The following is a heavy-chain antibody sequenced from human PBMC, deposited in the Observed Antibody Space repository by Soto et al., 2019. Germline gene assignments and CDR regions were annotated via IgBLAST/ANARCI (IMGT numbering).Heavy chain of an antibody. J-gene: IGHJ4*02. V-gene: IGHV1-18*01. CDR1: GYTFTSYG. Sequence: GASLKVSCKASGYTFTSYGISWVRQAPGQGLEWMGWISAYNGNTNYAQKLQGRVTMTTDTSTSTAYMELRSLRSDDTAVYYCARGREYYDSSGYPHWGQGTLVTVSS. CDR2: ISAYNGNT. D-gene: IGHD3-22*01. CDR3: ARGREYYDSSGYPH.